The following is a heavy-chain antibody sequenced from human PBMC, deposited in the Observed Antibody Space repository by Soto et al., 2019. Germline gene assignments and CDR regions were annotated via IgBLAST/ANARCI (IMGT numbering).Heavy chain of an antibody. CDR2: IYTSGST. J-gene: IGHJ6*02. D-gene: IGHD3-3*01. V-gene: IGHV4-4*07. Sequence: QVQLQESGPGLVKPSETLSLTCTVSGGSISSYYWSWIRQPAGKGLEWIGRIYTSGSTNYNPSLKRRVTMSVDTSKNQFSLKLSSVTAADTAAYYCARDSGYDFWSGPHYYYYGMDVWGQGTTVTVSS. CDR1: GGSISSYY. CDR3: ARDSGYDFWSGPHYYYYGMDV.